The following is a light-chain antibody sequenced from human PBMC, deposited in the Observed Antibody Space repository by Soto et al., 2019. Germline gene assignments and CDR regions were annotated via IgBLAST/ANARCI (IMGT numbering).Light chain of an antibody. V-gene: IGLV1-47*01. CDR1: SSNIGSNY. Sequence: QSVPTQPPSASGTPGQRVTISCSGSSSNIGSNYVYWYQQLPGTAPKLLIYRNNQRPSGVPDRFSGSKSGTSASLAISGLRSEDEADYYCAAWDDSLSAVVFGGGTQLT. CDR3: AAWDDSLSAVV. J-gene: IGLJ2*01. CDR2: RNN.